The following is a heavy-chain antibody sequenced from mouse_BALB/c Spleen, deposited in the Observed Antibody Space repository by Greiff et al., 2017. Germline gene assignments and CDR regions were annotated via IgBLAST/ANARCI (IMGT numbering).Heavy chain of an antibody. V-gene: IGHV5-6-5*01. CDR1: GFTFSSYA. D-gene: IGHD1-1*01. CDR2: ISSGGST. CDR3: ARGYYGSSYWFAY. J-gene: IGHJ3*01. Sequence: EVKLVESGGGLVKPGGSLKLSCAASGFTFSSYAMSWVRQTPEKRLEWVASISSGGSTYYPDSGKGRFTISRDNARNILYLQMSSLRSEDTAMYYCARGYYGSSYWFAYWGQGTLVTVSA.